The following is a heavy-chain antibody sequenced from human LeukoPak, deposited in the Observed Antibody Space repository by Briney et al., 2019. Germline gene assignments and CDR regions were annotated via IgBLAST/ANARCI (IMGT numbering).Heavy chain of an antibody. CDR3: AGVVGGSYSMDV. J-gene: IGHJ6*03. V-gene: IGHV4-61*01. D-gene: IGHD1-26*01. Sequence: SETLSLTCTVSGGSVSSGSYYWSWIRQPPGKGLEWIGYIYYSGSTKYNPSLKSRVTISIDTSKNQFSLRLSSVTAADTAMYYCAGVVGGSYSMDVWGQGTTVTVSS. CDR2: IYYSGST. CDR1: GGSVSSGSYY.